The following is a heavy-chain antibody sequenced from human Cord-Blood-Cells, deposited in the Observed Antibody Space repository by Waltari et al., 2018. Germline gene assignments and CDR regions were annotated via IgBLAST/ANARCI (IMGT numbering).Heavy chain of an antibody. V-gene: IGHV3-30*04. CDR2: ISYDGSNK. CDR3: ARDPCSSTSCYYFDY. Sequence: QVQLVESGGGVVQPGRSLRLSCAASGFTFSSYAMHWVRPAPGKGLEWVTVISYDGSNKYYADSVEGRFTISRDNSKNTLYLQMNSLRAEDTAVYYCARDPCSSTSCYYFDYWGQGTLVTVSS. J-gene: IGHJ4*02. D-gene: IGHD2-2*01. CDR1: GFTFSSYA.